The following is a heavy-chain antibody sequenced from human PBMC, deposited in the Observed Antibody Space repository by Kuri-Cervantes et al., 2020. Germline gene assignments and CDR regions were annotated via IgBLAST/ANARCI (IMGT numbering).Heavy chain of an antibody. D-gene: IGHD6-13*01. V-gene: IGHV1-18*01. J-gene: IGHJ4*02. Sequence: ASVKVSCKASGYTFTTYDINWVRQATGQGLEWMGWISAYNGDTNYAQKLQGRVTMTTDTSTSTAYMELRSLRSDDTAVYYCARMDIAAAGTDDYWGQGTLVTVSS. CDR1: GYTFTTYD. CDR3: ARMDIAAAGTDDY. CDR2: ISAYNGDT.